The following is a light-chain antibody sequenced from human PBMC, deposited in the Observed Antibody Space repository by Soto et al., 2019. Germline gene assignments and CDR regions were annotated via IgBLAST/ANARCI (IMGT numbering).Light chain of an antibody. V-gene: IGKV3-11*01. J-gene: IGKJ1*01. CDR3: QQRSDWTRT. CDR2: HAS. CDR1: QSIGTY. Sequence: EIVLTQSPVTLSLSPGERATLSCRASQSIGTYLAWYQQKPDQAPRLLIYHASNRATGIPARFSGSGSGTDLTLTISSLEPEDFAVYYCQQRSDWTRTFGQGTKVEVK.